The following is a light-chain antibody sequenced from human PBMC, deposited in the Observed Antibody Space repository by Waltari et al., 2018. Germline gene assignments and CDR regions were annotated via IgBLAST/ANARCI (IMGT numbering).Light chain of an antibody. J-gene: IGKJ1*01. Sequence: EIVLTQSPATLSLSPGERATLPCRASQSVSSYLAWYHQKPGQAPRLLIYDASTRATGIPARFSGSGSGTDFTLTISSLEPEDFAVYYCQQRSTWPLTFGQGTKVEIK. CDR2: DAS. CDR3: QQRSTWPLT. V-gene: IGKV3-11*01. CDR1: QSVSSY.